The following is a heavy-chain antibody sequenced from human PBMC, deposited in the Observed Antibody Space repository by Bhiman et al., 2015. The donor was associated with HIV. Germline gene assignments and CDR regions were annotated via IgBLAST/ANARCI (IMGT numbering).Heavy chain of an antibody. CDR2: IYSTGIT. V-gene: IGHV3-53*01. Sequence: EVQLVESGGGLIQPGGSLRLSCAASGFIVSTNYINWVRQAPGKGLEWVSVIYSTGITYYGDSVKGRFTISRDNSKNTVYLQMNSLRVEDTAFYYCAIWTSVIPHWGQGTLVTVSS. J-gene: IGHJ4*02. CDR1: GFIVSTNY. CDR3: AIWTSVIPH. D-gene: IGHD3-22*01.